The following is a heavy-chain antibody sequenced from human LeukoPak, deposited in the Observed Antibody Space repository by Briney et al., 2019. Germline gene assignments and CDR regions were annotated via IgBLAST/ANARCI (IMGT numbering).Heavy chain of an antibody. CDR2: INPNSGGT. J-gene: IGHJ4*02. D-gene: IGHD1-26*01. Sequence: AASVKVSCKASGYTFTGYYMHWVRQAPGQGLEWMGWINPNSGGTNYAQKFQGRVTMTRDTSISTAYMELSRLRSDDTAVYYCAREIPDGGGYSAFDYWGQGTLATVSS. V-gene: IGHV1-2*02. CDR1: GYTFTGYY. CDR3: AREIPDGGGYSAFDY.